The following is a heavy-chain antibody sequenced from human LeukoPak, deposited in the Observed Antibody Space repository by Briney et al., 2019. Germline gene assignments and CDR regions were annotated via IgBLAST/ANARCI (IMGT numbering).Heavy chain of an antibody. J-gene: IGHJ4*02. CDR2: VSSSGDKT. CDR3: AYYCRHFAS. D-gene: IGHD2/OR15-2a*01. CDR1: GFTFNNYA. V-gene: IGHV3-23*01. Sequence: GGSLRLSCAASGFTFNNYAMSWVRQAPGKGLEWVSLVSSSGDKTYYPESVKGRFTISRDNSKNTLYLQMNSLRAEDTAVYYCAYYCRHFASWGQGTLVTVSP.